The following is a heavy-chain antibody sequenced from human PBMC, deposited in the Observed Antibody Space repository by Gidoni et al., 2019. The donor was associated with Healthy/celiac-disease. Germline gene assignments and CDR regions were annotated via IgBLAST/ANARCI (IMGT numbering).Heavy chain of an antibody. Sequence: QVPLQQWGAGLLKPSQTLSLTCAVYGGYFSGYYWSWIRQPPGKGLEWIGEITHSGSTNYNPSLKSRFTISVDTSKNQFSRKLSSVTAADTAVYYCARAARYYYDSSGYYQEPLDAFDIWGQGTMVTVSS. CDR2: ITHSGST. CDR1: GGYFSGYY. CDR3: ARAARYYYDSSGYYQEPLDAFDI. V-gene: IGHV4-34*01. J-gene: IGHJ3*02. D-gene: IGHD3-22*01.